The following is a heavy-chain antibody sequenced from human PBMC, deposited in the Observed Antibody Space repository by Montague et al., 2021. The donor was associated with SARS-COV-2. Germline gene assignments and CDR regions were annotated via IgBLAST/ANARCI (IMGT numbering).Heavy chain of an antibody. Sequence: SETLSLTCTVSGGSISSYYWSWIRQPPGKGLEWIGYIYYSGSTNYNPSLKIRVAMSVDTSKNQLSLRLNSVTTADTAVYFCARAGGFYDYWSGYSSSAGFFDPWGQGILVTVSS. J-gene: IGHJ5*02. CDR2: IYYSGST. CDR1: GGSISSYY. V-gene: IGHV4-59*01. D-gene: IGHD3-3*01. CDR3: ARAGGFYDYWSGYSSSAGFFDP.